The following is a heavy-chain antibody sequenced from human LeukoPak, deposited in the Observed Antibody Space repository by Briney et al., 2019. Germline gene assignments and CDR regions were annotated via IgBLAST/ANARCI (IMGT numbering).Heavy chain of an antibody. Sequence: PGGSLRLSCAASGFTFGSYAMSRVRQAPGKGLEWVSFISPSGDRTSNADSMEGRFTSSRDNPRNTLYLQMNSLRDEDTAVYYCAIMHGYYDGSGYWVQWGQGTLVTVSS. V-gene: IGHV3-23*01. J-gene: IGHJ4*02. CDR2: ISPSGDRT. CDR3: AIMHGYYDGSGYWVQ. CDR1: GFTFGSYA. D-gene: IGHD3-22*01.